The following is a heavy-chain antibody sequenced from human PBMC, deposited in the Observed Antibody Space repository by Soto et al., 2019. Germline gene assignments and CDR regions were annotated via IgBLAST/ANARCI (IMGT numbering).Heavy chain of an antibody. CDR1: GYTFTTDW. CDR3: ARLIATGDYYGMDV. Sequence: SLKISCKDSGYTFTTDWIAWVRQMPGKGLEWMGIIFPDDSDTRYNPSFRGQDTISADKSISTAYLQWSSLKASDTAMYYCARLIATGDYYGMDVWGQGTTVTVSS. D-gene: IGHD6-13*01. J-gene: IGHJ6*02. CDR2: IFPDDSDT. V-gene: IGHV5-51*01.